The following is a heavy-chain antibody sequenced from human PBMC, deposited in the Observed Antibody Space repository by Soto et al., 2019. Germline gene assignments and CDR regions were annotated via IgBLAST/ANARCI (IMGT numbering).Heavy chain of an antibody. CDR2: INAGNGNT. Sequence: QVQLVQSGAEEKKPGASVKVSCKASGYTFTSYAMHWVRQAPGQRLEWMGWINAGNGNTKYSQKFQGRVTITRDTSASTAYMELSSLRSEDTAVYYCARRLGQYFHKGDEYLFDYWGQGTLVTVSS. CDR3: ARRLGQYFHKGDEYLFDY. J-gene: IGHJ4*02. D-gene: IGHD3-16*01. CDR1: GYTFTSYA. V-gene: IGHV1-3*05.